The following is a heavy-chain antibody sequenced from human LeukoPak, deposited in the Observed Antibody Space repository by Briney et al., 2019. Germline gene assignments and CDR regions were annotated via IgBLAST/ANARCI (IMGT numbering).Heavy chain of an antibody. J-gene: IGHJ4*02. V-gene: IGHV4-61*02. CDR2: IYISGST. CDR1: GDSISSGSSY. CDR3: ARAVSRLGKYCGGDCYPDY. D-gene: IGHD2-21*02. Sequence: PSQTLSLTCTVSGDSISSGSSYWSWIRQPAGKGLEWIGRIYISGSTNYNPSLKSRVTISVDTSKNQFSLKLSSVTAADTAVYYCARAVSRLGKYCGGDCYPDYWGQGTLVTVSS.